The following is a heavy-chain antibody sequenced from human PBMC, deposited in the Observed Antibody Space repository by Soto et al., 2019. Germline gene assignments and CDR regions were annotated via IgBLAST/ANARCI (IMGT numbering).Heavy chain of an antibody. V-gene: IGHV3-23*01. CDR1: GFTFSSYA. D-gene: IGHD3-3*01. Sequence: GVLRLSCTASGFTFSSYAMTWVRQAPGKGLEWVSSISGSGGATYYADSVKGRFTISRDDSKNTLFLQMDSLRAEDTALYYCAKAGRPFYDLWSENRFDPWGQGTLVTVSS. CDR3: AKAGRPFYDLWSENRFDP. CDR2: ISGSGGAT. J-gene: IGHJ5*02.